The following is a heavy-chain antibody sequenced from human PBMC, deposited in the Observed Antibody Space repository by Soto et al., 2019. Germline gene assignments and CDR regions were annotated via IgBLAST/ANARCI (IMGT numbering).Heavy chain of an antibody. J-gene: IGHJ4*02. CDR2: IDPSYSYT. CDR1: GYSLTSYW. D-gene: IGHD1-26*01. Sequence: EVQLVQSGAEVKKPGESLRISCKGSGYSLTSYWISWVRQMPGKGLEWVGRIDPSYSYTNYSPSFQGHVTISADKAISTAYLQWSSLKASDTAMYYCARQGIHSGSYPSWGQGTLVTVSS. V-gene: IGHV5-10-1*03. CDR3: ARQGIHSGSYPS.